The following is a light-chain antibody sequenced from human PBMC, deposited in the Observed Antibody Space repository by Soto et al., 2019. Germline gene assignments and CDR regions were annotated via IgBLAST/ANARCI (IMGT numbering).Light chain of an antibody. CDR2: GAS. Sequence: EFVLTQSPGKLSLSPGERATLSCRASQSISSTFLAWYQQKPGQAPRLLIYGASTRGPGIPDRFSGSGSGTDFTLTISRLEPEDFGVYYCQQYGSSPPLTFGGGTKVEIK. CDR3: QQYGSSPPLT. CDR1: QSISSTF. J-gene: IGKJ4*01. V-gene: IGKV3-20*01.